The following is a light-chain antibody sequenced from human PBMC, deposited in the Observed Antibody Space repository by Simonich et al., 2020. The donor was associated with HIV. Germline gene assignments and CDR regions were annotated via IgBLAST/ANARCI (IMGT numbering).Light chain of an antibody. V-gene: IGLV2-8*01. CDR3: CSYAGSYTLV. J-gene: IGLJ3*02. Sequence: QSALTQPPSASGSPGQSVTISCPGTSSDVGGYNYVSWYQQHPGKAPKLMIYEVSKRPSGVPDRFSGSKSGNTASLTISGLQAEDEADYYCCSYAGSYTLVFGGGTKLTVL. CDR2: EVS. CDR1: SSDVGGYNY.